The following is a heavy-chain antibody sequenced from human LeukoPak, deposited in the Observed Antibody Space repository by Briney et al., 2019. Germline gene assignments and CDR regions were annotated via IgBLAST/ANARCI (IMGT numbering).Heavy chain of an antibody. CDR3: AKELQGGRTFEY. V-gene: IGHV3-23*01. CDR2: ISGSGDIT. CDR1: GFTFSSSY. J-gene: IGHJ4*02. D-gene: IGHD1-1*01. Sequence: GGSLRLSCAASGFTFSSSYMGWVRQYPGKGLEWVSEISGSGDITYYPDSVKGRFTISRDNSKGTLYMQMNSLRVEYTAVYYCAKELQGGRTFEYWGQGTLVTVSS.